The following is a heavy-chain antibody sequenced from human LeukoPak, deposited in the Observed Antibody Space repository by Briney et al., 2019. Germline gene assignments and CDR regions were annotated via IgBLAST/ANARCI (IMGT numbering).Heavy chain of an antibody. V-gene: IGHV4-39*07. CDR1: GGSISISSFY. D-gene: IGHD3-9*01. CDR2: LHYGGSA. J-gene: IGHJ4*02. Sequence: SETLSLTCTVSGGSISISSFYCGWIRQPPGKGLEWIGSLHYGGSAYYTPSLKRRVTISLDTSKSQFSLNLTSVTAADTAVYYCAGDRPHYALFTGGGLGRVDSWGRGTLVTVSS. CDR3: AGDRPHYALFTGGGLGRVDS.